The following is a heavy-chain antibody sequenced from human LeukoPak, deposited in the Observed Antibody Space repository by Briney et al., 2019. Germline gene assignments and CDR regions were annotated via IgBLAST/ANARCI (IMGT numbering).Heavy chain of an antibody. CDR1: GFTFSSYS. J-gene: IGHJ6*02. D-gene: IGHD3-3*01. CDR2: ISSSSSYI. Sequence: GGSLRLSCAASGFTFSSYSMNWVRQAPGKGLEWVSSISSSSSYIYYADSVKGRFTISRDNAKNSLYLQMNSLRAEDTAVYYRAREYYDFWSGYYYYYYYGMDVWGQGTTVTVSS. CDR3: AREYYDFWSGYYYYYYYGMDV. V-gene: IGHV3-21*01.